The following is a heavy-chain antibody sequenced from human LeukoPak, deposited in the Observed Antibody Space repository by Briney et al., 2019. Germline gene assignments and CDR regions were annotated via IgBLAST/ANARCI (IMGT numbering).Heavy chain of an antibody. J-gene: IGHJ4*02. V-gene: IGHV1-2*02. CDR1: GYTFTGYY. D-gene: IGHD6-6*01. CDR2: INPNSGGT. Sequence: ASVKVSCKASGYTFTGYYMHWVRQAPGQGLEWMGWINPNSGGTNYAQKFQGRVTMTRDTSTSTVYMELSSLRSEDTAVYYCARADFANFDVLDYWGQGTLVTVSS. CDR3: ARADFANFDVLDY.